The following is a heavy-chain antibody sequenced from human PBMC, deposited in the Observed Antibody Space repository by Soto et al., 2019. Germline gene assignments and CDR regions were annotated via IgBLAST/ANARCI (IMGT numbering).Heavy chain of an antibody. J-gene: IGHJ4*02. CDR2: ISGSGGST. V-gene: IGHV3-23*01. CDR1: GFTFSSYA. D-gene: IGHD2-15*01. CDR3: AKEEGLWPRGSGGY. Sequence: EVQLLESGGGVVQPGGSLRLSCAASGFTFSSYAMSWVRQAPGKGLEWVSAISGSGGSTHYADSVKGRFTISRDNSKNTLYLQMNSLRAEDTAVYYCAKEEGLWPRGSGGYRGQGTLVTVSS.